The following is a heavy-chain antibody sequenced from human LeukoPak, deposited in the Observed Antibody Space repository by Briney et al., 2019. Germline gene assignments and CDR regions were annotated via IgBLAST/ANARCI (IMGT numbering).Heavy chain of an antibody. V-gene: IGHV3-21*01. CDR2: ISRTSEYI. CDR3: AGGGDFDY. D-gene: IGHD3-16*01. Sequence: GESLRLSCAASGFSFSTYWMSWVRQAPGKGLEWVSSISRTSEYIHYADSVRGRFAISRDNAKNSVYLQMNSLRAEDTAVYFCAGGGDFDYWGQGILVTVSA. J-gene: IGHJ4*02. CDR1: GFSFSTYW.